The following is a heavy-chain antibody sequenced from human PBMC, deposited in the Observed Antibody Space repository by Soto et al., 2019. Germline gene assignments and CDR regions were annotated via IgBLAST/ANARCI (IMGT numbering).Heavy chain of an antibody. Sequence: PSEALCVTGPVSVCSISIFYWSWIRQPPVKGLEWIGYISYSGHTNYTPPLKSRASISVDTSKNQLSLNLTSVTAADTAVYYGARAPMVLSRSYFDSWGQGTPVTVSS. CDR1: VCSISIFY. D-gene: IGHD2-8*01. CDR3: ARAPMVLSRSYFDS. CDR2: ISYSGHT. V-gene: IGHV4-59*01. J-gene: IGHJ4*02.